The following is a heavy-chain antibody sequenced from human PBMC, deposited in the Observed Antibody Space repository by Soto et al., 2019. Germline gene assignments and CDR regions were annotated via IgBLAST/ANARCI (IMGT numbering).Heavy chain of an antibody. CDR2: IIPIFGTA. Sequence: QVQLVQSGAEVKKPGSSVKVSCKASGGTFSSYAISWVRQAPGQGLEWMGGIIPIFGTANYAQKFQGRVTITADESTSIAYMELSSMRAEDTAVYYCASTAVSVPSPSYFDYWGQGTLFTVSS. D-gene: IGHD6-6*01. CDR3: ASTAVSVPSPSYFDY. J-gene: IGHJ4*02. CDR1: GGTFSSYA. V-gene: IGHV1-69*01.